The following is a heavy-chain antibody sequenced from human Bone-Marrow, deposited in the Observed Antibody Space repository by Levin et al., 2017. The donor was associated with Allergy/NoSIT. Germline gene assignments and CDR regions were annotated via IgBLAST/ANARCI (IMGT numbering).Heavy chain of an antibody. V-gene: IGHV3-30-3*01. J-gene: IGHJ4*02. CDR2: ISYDGSNK. D-gene: IGHD2-15*01. Sequence: LSLTCAASGFTFSSYAMHWVRQAPGKGLEWVAVISYDGSNKYYADSVKGRFTISRDNSKNTLYLQMNSLRAEDTAVYYCARNIVVVVAAEYYFDYWGQGTLVTVSS. CDR3: ARNIVVVVAAEYYFDY. CDR1: GFTFSSYA.